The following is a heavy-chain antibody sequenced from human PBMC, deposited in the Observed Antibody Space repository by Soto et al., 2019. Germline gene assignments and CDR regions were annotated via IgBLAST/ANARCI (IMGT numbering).Heavy chain of an antibody. J-gene: IGHJ6*03. V-gene: IGHV4-34*01. D-gene: IGHD4-4*01. CDR2: INHSGST. Sequence: SETLSLTCAVYGGSFSGYYWSWIRQPPGKGLEWIGEINHSGSTNYNPSLKSRVTISVDTSKNQFSLKLSSVTAADTAVYYCARERFIRARASYCYSSNYRGGGDKGTRFT. CDR1: GGSFSGYY. CDR3: ARERFIRARASYCYSSNYRGG.